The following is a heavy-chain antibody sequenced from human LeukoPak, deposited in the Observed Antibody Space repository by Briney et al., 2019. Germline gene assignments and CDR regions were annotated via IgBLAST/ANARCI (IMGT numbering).Heavy chain of an antibody. V-gene: IGHV4-34*01. CDR2: INHSGST. CDR3: ARAVAGPILGYYFDY. J-gene: IGHJ4*02. Sequence: PSETLSLTCAVYGWSFSGYSWSWIRQPPGKGLEWIGEINHSGSTNYYPSLKSRVTISVDTSKNQFSLKLSSVTAADTAVYYCARAVAGPILGYYFDYWGQGTLVTVSS. CDR1: GWSFSGYS. D-gene: IGHD6-19*01.